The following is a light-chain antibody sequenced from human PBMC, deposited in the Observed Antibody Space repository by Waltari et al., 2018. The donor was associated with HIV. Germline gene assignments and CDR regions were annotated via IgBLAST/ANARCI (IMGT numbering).Light chain of an antibody. V-gene: IGKV1-39*01. Sequence: DIQMTQSPSSLSPAVGDKITITCRASRSIDNYVNWYQPKPGQAPRLLIFLSSTLHTGVPPSFSGSASGTVFSLTVAGLQADDLGTYFCQQTYSPPRTFGQGTRLE. CDR2: LSS. CDR1: RSIDNY. J-gene: IGKJ5*01. CDR3: QQTYSPPRT.